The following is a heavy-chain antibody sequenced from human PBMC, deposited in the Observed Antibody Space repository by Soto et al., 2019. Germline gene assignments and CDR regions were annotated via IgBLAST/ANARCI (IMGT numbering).Heavy chain of an antibody. CDR2: IYYSGST. V-gene: IGHV4-31*03. D-gene: IGHD4-4*01. CDR1: GGSITSGGYY. CDR3: ARDKDGYNNVDY. J-gene: IGHJ4*02. Sequence: SETLFLTCTVSGGSITSGGYYWSWIRQHPGKGLEWIGYIYYSGSTYYNPSLKSRVTISVDTSKNQFSLKLSSATAADTAVYYCARDKDGYNNVDYWGQGTLVTVSS.